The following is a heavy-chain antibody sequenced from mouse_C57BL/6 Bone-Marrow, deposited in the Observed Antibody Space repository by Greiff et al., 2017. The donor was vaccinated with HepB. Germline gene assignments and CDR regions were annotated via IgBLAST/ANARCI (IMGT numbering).Heavy chain of an antibody. V-gene: IGHV2-9-1*01. CDR1: GFSLTSYA. CDR2: IWTGGGT. D-gene: IGHD2-5*01. CDR3: ARRGDSNYGLYYAMDY. J-gene: IGHJ4*01. Sequence: QVQLQQSGPGLVAPSQSLSITCTVSGFSLTSYAISWVRQPPGKGLEWLGVIWTGGGTNYKSALKSRLSISKDNSKSQVFLKMNSLQTDDTARYYCARRGDSNYGLYYAMDYWGQGTSVTVSS.